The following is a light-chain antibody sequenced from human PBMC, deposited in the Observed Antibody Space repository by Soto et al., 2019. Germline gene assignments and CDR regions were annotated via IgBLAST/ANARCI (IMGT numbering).Light chain of an antibody. V-gene: IGKV3-20*01. CDR1: QTVTDNS. J-gene: IGKJ5*01. CDR3: QQYNSWPPEA. CDR2: GAS. Sequence: EIVLTQFPGTLSLSPGERATLSCRASQTVTDNSLAWYQQKVGRAPRALIYGASNRATGIPDRFSGGGSGTDFTLTITRLEPEDFAVYYCQQYNSWPPEAFGQGTRLEIK.